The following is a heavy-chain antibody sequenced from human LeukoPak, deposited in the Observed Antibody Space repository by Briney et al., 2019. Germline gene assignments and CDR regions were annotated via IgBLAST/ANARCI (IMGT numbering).Heavy chain of an antibody. CDR3: AREGDGYNLFH. J-gene: IGHJ4*02. Sequence: SETLSLTCAVYGGSLSGYYWSWIRQPPGKGLEWIGEINHSGSTNYNPSLKSRVTISVDTSKNQFSLKLSSVTVADTAVYYCAREGDGYNLFHWGQGTLVTVSS. CDR2: INHSGST. CDR1: GGSLSGYY. D-gene: IGHD5-24*01. V-gene: IGHV4-34*01.